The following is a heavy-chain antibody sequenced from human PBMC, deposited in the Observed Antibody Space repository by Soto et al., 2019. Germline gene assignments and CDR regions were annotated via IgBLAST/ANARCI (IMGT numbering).Heavy chain of an antibody. J-gene: IGHJ5*02. CDR2: IIPILGIA. Sequence: ASVKVSCKASGGTFSSYTISWVRQAPGQGLEWMGRIIPILGIANYAQKFQGRVTITADKSTSTAYMELSSLRSEDTAVYYCARGNVGGYCSSTSCLHTRVAWFDPWGQGTLVTVSS. CDR1: GGTFSSYT. CDR3: ARGNVGGYCSSTSCLHTRVAWFDP. D-gene: IGHD2-2*01. V-gene: IGHV1-69*02.